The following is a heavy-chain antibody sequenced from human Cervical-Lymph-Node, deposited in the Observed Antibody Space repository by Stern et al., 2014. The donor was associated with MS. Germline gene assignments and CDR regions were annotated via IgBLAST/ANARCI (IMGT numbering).Heavy chain of an antibody. CDR1: GFTFGDYY. CDR3: ANIIT. V-gene: IGHV3-11*01. J-gene: IGHJ4*02. Sequence: VQLVESGGGLVKPGGSLRLSCAASGFTFGDYYMPWIRQAPGKVLEWISFINGSGTARYYADSVKGRFTISRDNAKKSLYLQMNSLRAEDTAVYYCANIITWGQGTLVTVSS. D-gene: IGHD3-22*01. CDR2: INGSGTAR.